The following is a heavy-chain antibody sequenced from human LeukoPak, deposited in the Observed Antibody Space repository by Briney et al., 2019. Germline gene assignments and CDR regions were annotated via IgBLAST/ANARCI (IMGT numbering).Heavy chain of an antibody. Sequence: GESLKNSCQGSGYSFTSYYMHWVRQAPGQGLEWMGIINPSGGSTSYAQKFQGRVTMTRDTSTSTVYMELSSLRSEDTAVYYCARADYSSDAFDIWGQGTMVTVSS. J-gene: IGHJ3*02. V-gene: IGHV1-46*01. D-gene: IGHD4-11*01. CDR3: ARADYSSDAFDI. CDR1: GYSFTSYY. CDR2: INPSGGST.